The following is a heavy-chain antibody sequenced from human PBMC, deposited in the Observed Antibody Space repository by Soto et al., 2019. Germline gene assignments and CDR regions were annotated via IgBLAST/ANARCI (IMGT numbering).Heavy chain of an antibody. V-gene: IGHV4-39*02. CDR1: GGSISSSSYY. J-gene: IGHJ4*02. CDR2: IYYRGNT. CDR3: AREGGGYCSGGSCQVDY. D-gene: IGHD2-15*01. Sequence: QLQLQESGPGLVKPSETLSLTCTVSGGSISSSSYYWGWIRQPPGKGLEWIGNIYYRGNTYNPSLKSRVTISVDTSKNQFSLKLSSVTAADTAVYYCAREGGGYCSGGSCQVDYWGQGTLVTVSS.